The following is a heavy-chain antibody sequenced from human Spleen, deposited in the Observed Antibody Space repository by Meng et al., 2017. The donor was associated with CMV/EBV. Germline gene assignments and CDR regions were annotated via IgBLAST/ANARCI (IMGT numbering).Heavy chain of an antibody. V-gene: IGHV3-21*01. CDR1: GFTFGDYA. CDR3: ARDPWASDSSGFDY. J-gene: IGHJ4*02. D-gene: IGHD3-22*01. CDR2: ISGSSVYI. Sequence: GESLKISCTASGFTFGDYAMSWVRQAPGKGLEWVSSISGSSVYIYYADSVKGRFTISRDNAKKSVYLQMNRLRVEDTAVYYCARDPWASDSSGFDYWGQGALVTVSS.